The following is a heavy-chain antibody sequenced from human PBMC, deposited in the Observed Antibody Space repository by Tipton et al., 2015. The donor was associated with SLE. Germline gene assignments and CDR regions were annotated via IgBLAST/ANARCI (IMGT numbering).Heavy chain of an antibody. J-gene: IGHJ4*02. CDR2: IYYSGST. V-gene: IGHV4-28*03. CDR1: GYSISSGYY. D-gene: IGHD5-12*01. Sequence: TLSLTCAVSGYSISSGYYWCWIRQHPGKGLEWIGYIYYSGSTYYNPSLKSRVTMSVDTSKNQFSLKLSSVTAADTAVYYCARGGGYSGSWGQGTLVTVSS. CDR3: ARGGGYSGS.